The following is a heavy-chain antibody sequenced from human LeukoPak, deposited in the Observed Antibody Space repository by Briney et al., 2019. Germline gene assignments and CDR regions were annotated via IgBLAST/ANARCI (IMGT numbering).Heavy chain of an antibody. D-gene: IGHD4/OR15-4a*01. J-gene: IGHJ4*02. CDR3: ASGAYFDY. Sequence: SETLSLTCTVSGGSISSYYWSWIRQPPGKGLEWIGYIHYSGSTNYNSSFKSRVTISIDTSKNQFSLRLSSVTAADTAVYYCASGAYFDYWGQGTLVTVSS. CDR2: IHYSGST. V-gene: IGHV4-59*01. CDR1: GGSISSYY.